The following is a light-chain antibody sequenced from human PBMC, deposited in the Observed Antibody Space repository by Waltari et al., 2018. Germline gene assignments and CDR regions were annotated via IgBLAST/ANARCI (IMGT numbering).Light chain of an antibody. CDR3: LQDYNYPFT. V-gene: IGKV1-6*02. CDR1: YGISND. Sequence: AIRMPQFPSPLSASVGARVPIPSRASYGISNDLVWYQQKPGKAPKLLIYAASSLQSGVPSRFSGSGSGTDFTLTISSLQPEDFATYYCLQDYNYPFTFGQGTRLEIK. CDR2: AAS. J-gene: IGKJ5*01.